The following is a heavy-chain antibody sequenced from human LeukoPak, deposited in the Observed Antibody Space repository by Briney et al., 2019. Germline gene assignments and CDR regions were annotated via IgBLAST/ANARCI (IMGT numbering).Heavy chain of an antibody. CDR1: GFTFSSYS. CDR3: ARDGGWYMESDAFDI. V-gene: IGHV3-21*01. D-gene: IGHD6-19*01. J-gene: IGHJ3*02. Sequence: GGSLRLSCAASGFTFSSYSMNWVRQAPGKGLEWVSSISSSSSYIYYADSVKGRFTISRDNAKNSLYLQMNSLRAEDTAVYHCARDGGWYMESDAFDIWGQGTMVAVSS. CDR2: ISSSSSYI.